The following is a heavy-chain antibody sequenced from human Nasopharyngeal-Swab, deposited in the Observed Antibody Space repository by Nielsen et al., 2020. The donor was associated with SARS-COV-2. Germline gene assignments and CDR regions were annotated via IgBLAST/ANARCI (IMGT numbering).Heavy chain of an antibody. CDR1: GFTFSSYW. V-gene: IGHV3-7*01. CDR2: IKQDGSEK. Sequence: GESLKISCAASGFTFSSYWMSWVRQAPGKGLEWVANIKQDGSEKYYVDSVKGRFTISRDNAKNSLYLQMNSLRAEGTAVYYCARKPPQQLVGGEFDYWGQGTLVTVSS. D-gene: IGHD6-13*01. J-gene: IGHJ4*02. CDR3: ARKPPQQLVGGEFDY.